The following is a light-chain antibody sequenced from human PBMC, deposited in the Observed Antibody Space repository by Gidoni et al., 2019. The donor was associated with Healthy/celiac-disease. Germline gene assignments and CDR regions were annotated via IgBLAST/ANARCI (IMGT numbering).Light chain of an antibody. Sequence: EIVMTQSPATLSVSPGERATLSCRASQRVSSNLAWYQQKPGQAPRLLIYGASTRATGIPARFSGSGSGTEFTLTISSLQYEDFAVYYCQQYNNWTPWTFXQXTKVEIK. J-gene: IGKJ1*01. CDR1: QRVSSN. V-gene: IGKV3-15*01. CDR2: GAS. CDR3: QQYNNWTPWT.